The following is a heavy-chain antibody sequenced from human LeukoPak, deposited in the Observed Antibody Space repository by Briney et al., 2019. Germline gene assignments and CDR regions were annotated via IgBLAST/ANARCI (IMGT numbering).Heavy chain of an antibody. J-gene: IGHJ5*02. CDR3: ARDSTPPFDP. Sequence: SVKVSCKASGYTFTRYYMHWVRQAPGQGLEWMGRIIPILGIANYAQKFQGRVTITADKSTSTAYMELSSLRSEDTAVYYCARDSTPPFDPWGQGTLVTVSS. CDR2: IIPILGIA. CDR1: GYTFTRYY. V-gene: IGHV1-69*04. D-gene: IGHD2/OR15-2a*01.